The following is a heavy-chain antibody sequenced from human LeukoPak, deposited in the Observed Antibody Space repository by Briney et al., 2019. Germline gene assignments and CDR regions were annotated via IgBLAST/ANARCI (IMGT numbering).Heavy chain of an antibody. Sequence: SVKVSCKASGYTFTSYAISWVRQAPGQGLEWMGGIIPIFGTANYAQKFQSRVTITADESTSTAYMELSSLRSEDTAVYYCAGSGYSYGPSYYYMDVWGKGTTVTISS. V-gene: IGHV1-69*13. D-gene: IGHD5-18*01. CDR2: IIPIFGTA. CDR3: AGSGYSYGPSYYYMDV. J-gene: IGHJ6*03. CDR1: GYTFTSYA.